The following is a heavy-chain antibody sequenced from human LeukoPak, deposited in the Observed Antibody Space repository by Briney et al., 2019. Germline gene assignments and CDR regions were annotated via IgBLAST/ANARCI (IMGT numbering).Heavy chain of an antibody. CDR3: ASVGYCGGDCYDDWFDP. D-gene: IGHD2-21*02. CDR2: INPNSGGT. J-gene: IGHJ5*02. CDR1: GYTFTGYY. V-gene: IGHV1-2*02. Sequence: ASVKVSCKASGYTFTGYYIHWVRQAPGQGLEWMGWINPNSGGTNYAQKFQGRVTMTRDTSISTAYMELSRLRSDDTAVYYCASVGYCGGDCYDDWFDPWGQGTLVTVSS.